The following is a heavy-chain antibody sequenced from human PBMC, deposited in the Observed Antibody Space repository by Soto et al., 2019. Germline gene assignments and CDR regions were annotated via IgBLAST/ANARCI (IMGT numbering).Heavy chain of an antibody. CDR1: GGSFSGYY. D-gene: IGHD3-3*01. Sequence: SETLSLTCAVYGGSFSGYYWSWIRQPPGKGLEWIGEINHSGSTNYNPSLKSRVTISVDTSKNQFSLKLSSVTAADTAVYYCARVYGFWSGYYLTYKWFDPWGQGTLVTVSS. CDR2: INHSGST. J-gene: IGHJ5*02. V-gene: IGHV4-34*01. CDR3: ARVYGFWSGYYLTYKWFDP.